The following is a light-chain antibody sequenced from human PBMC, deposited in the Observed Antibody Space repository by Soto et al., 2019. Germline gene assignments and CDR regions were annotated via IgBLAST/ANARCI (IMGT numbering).Light chain of an antibody. J-gene: IGKJ2*01. CDR3: QQYDDWPPGT. CDR2: GAS. V-gene: IGKV3-15*01. CDR1: QSVNSN. Sequence: EIVMTQSPATLSVSPGERATLSCRASQSVNSNLAWYQQIPGQAPRLLIYGASTRATGIPARFSGSGSGTQFTLIISSLQSEDFAVYYCQQYDDWPPGTFGQGTKLEIK.